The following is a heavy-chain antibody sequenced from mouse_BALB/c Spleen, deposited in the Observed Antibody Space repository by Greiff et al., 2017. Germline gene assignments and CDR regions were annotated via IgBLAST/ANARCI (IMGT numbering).Heavy chain of an antibody. CDR3: ARDRYGPYAMDY. D-gene: IGHD2-10*02. J-gene: IGHJ4*01. CDR1: GFSLTSYG. CDR2: IWAGGST. V-gene: IGHV2-9*02. Sequence: VQVVESGPGLVAPSQSLSITCTVSGFSLTSYGVHWVRQPPGKGLEWLGVIWAGGSTNYNSALMSRLSISKDNSKSQVFLKMNSLQTDDTAMYYCARDRYGPYAMDYWGQGTSVTVSS.